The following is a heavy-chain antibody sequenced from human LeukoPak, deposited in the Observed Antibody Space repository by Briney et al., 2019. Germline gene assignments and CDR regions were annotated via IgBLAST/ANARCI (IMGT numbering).Heavy chain of an antibody. D-gene: IGHD3-10*02. V-gene: IGHV3-48*04. CDR2: ISSSGSTI. Sequence: GGSLRLSCAASGLTISSYSMNWVRQAPGKGLEWVSYISSSGSTIYYADSVKGRFTISRDNAKNSLYLQMNSLRAEDTAVYYCAELGITMIGGVWGKGTTVTISS. CDR1: GLTISSYS. CDR3: AELGITMIGGV. J-gene: IGHJ6*04.